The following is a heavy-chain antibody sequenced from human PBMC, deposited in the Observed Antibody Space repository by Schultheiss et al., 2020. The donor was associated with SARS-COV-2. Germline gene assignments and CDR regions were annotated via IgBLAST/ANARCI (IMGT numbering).Heavy chain of an antibody. D-gene: IGHD2-2*01. J-gene: IGHJ6*03. CDR3: ARGGGEVVPANYYYYYMDV. CDR1: GGSFSGYY. Sequence: SQTLSLTCAVYGGSFSGYYWSWIRQPPGKGLEWIGEINHSGSTNYNPSLKSRVTISVDTSKNQFSLKLSSVTAADTAVYYCARGGGEVVPANYYYYYMDVWGKGTTVTVSS. V-gene: IGHV4-34*01. CDR2: INHSGST.